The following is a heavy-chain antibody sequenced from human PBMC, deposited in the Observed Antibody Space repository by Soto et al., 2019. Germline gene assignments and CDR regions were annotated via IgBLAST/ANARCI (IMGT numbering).Heavy chain of an antibody. V-gene: IGHV3-15*07. CDR3: SIDSLFTITRDRFSI. Sequence: GGYLRLSCAASGLILSDAWINWVRQAPGKGLEWVGRIKSKTDGGTTDFAAPVKGRFAISRDDSRDMVYMQMNSLKTEDTAVYYFSIDSLFTITRDRFSIWGRG. CDR1: GLILSDAW. J-gene: IGHJ2*01. CDR2: IKSKTDGGTT. D-gene: IGHD3-16*02.